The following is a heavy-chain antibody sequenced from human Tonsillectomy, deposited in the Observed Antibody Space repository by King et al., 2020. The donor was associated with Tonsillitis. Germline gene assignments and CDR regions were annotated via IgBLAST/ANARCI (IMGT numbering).Heavy chain of an antibody. V-gene: IGHV3-7*03. CDR3: ARGDGYSGWPVDY. Sequence: VQLVESGGGLVQPGGSLRLSCAASGFIFSSHWMSWVRQAPGKGLEWVANIKQDGSEKYYVDSVKGRFTISRDNAKNSLYLQVNSLRAEDTAVYYCARGDGYSGWPVDYWGQGTLVTVSS. J-gene: IGHJ4*02. CDR2: IKQDGSEK. CDR1: GFIFSSHW. D-gene: IGHD5-12*01.